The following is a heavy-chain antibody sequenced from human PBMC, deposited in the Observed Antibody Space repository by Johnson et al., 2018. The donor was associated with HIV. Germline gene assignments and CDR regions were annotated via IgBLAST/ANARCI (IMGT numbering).Heavy chain of an antibody. J-gene: IGHJ3*02. Sequence: QVQLVESGGGVVQPGRSLRLSCAASGFTFSSYAMYWVRQAPGKGLEWVAVISYDGSKKYHADSVKGRFTISRDNSKSTLYLQMNSQRAGDTAVYYCARGRIGAAGWDAFDIWGQGTMVTVSS. V-gene: IGHV3-30*04. CDR1: GFTFSSYA. D-gene: IGHD6-13*01. CDR2: ISYDGSKK. CDR3: ARGRIGAAGWDAFDI.